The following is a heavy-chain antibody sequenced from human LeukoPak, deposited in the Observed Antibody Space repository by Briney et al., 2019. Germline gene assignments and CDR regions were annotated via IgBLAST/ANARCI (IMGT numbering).Heavy chain of an antibody. CDR2: IYYSGST. D-gene: IGHD3-10*01. Sequence: PSETLSLTCTVSGGSISSYYWSWIRQPPGKGLEWIGYIYYSGSTNYNPSLKSRVTISVDTSKNQFSLKLSSVTAADTAVYYCVITMVRGVSVHFDYWGQGTLVTVSS. CDR3: VITMVRGVSVHFDY. J-gene: IGHJ4*02. V-gene: IGHV4-59*01. CDR1: GGSISSYY.